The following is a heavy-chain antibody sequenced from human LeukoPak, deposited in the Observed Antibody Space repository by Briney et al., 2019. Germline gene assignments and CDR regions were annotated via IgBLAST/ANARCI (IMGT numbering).Heavy chain of an antibody. CDR3: ARVTGYMIEDYFDY. V-gene: IGHV4-59*01. CDR2: IYYSGST. CDR1: GGSISSYY. J-gene: IGHJ4*02. D-gene: IGHD3-22*01. Sequence: SETLSLTCTVSGGSISSYYWSWIRKPPGKGLEWIGYIYYSGSTNYNPSLKSRVTISVDTSKNQFSLRLSSVTAADTAVYYCARVTGYMIEDYFDYWGQGTLVTVSS.